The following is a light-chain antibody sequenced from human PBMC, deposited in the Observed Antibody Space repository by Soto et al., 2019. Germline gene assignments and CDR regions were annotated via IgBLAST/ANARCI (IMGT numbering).Light chain of an antibody. J-gene: IGLJ3*02. Sequence: QSALTQPASVSGSPGQSITISCTGTSSDVGNYNLVSWYQQHPGEAPKLLIYEGSKRPSGVSNRFSGSKFGNTASLTISGLQAEDEVDYYWYSYAGDSTWVFGGGTKLTVL. CDR3: YSYAGDSTWV. V-gene: IGLV2-23*01. CDR2: EGS. CDR1: SSDVGNYNL.